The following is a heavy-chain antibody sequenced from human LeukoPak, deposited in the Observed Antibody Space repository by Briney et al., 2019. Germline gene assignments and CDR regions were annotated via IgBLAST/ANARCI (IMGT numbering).Heavy chain of an antibody. CDR1: GYTFTNHG. J-gene: IGHJ4*02. V-gene: IGHV1-18*01. CDR2: INPNNGRT. CDR3: ARALGIQLVDVFDF. Sequence: ASVKVSCKASGYTFTNHGVNWVRQVPGQGLQWVGWINPNNGRTRYPESLQGRLTMTTDGSTTTAYMELRSLTSDDTAIYYCARALGIQLVDVFDFWGPGSLVTVSS. D-gene: IGHD5-18*01.